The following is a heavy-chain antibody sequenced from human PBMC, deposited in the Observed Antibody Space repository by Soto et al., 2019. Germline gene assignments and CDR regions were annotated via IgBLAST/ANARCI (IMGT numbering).Heavy chain of an antibody. CDR1: GFTFSSYS. Sequence: EVQLVESGGGLVKPGGSLRLSCAASGFTFSSYSMNWVRQAPGKGLEWVSSISSSSSYIYYADSVKGRFTISRDNAKNSLYLQMNSLRAENTAVYYCAREGGFRLIGYAFDSWGQGTMVTVSS. D-gene: IGHD2-8*01. J-gene: IGHJ3*02. CDR3: AREGGFRLIGYAFDS. V-gene: IGHV3-21*01. CDR2: ISSSSSYI.